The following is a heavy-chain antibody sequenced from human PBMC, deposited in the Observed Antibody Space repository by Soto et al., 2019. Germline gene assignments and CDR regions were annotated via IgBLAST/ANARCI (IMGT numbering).Heavy chain of an antibody. D-gene: IGHD6-13*01. CDR2: IDWDDDK. V-gene: IGHV2-70*01. CDR3: ARCGAADGPNHFDY. Sequence: SGPTLVNPTQTLTLTCTFSGSSLSTSGMCVSWIRQPPGKALEWLALIDWDDDKYYSTSLKTRLTISKDTSKNQVVLTMTNMDPVHTATYYCARCGAADGPNHFDYWGQGTLVTAPQ. J-gene: IGHJ4*02. CDR1: GSSLSTSGMC.